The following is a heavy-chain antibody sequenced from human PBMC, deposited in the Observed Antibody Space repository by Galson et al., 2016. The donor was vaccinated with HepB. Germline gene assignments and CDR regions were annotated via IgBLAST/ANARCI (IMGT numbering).Heavy chain of an antibody. Sequence: SETLSLTCAVSGGSINNNNWWIWVRQPPGKGLQWIGEVYESGDTHYDPSLKSRVTMSLDKSKNHFSLKLTSVTAADTAVYYFTTNPGGVGYFDYWSQGTLVTVSS. CDR3: TTNPGGVGYFDY. V-gene: IGHV4-4*02. CDR1: GGSINNNNW. CDR2: VYESGDT. D-gene: IGHD2-8*02. J-gene: IGHJ4*02.